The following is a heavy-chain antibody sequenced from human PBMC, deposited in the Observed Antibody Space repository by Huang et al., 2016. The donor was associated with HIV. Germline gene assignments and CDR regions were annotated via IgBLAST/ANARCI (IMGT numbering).Heavy chain of an antibody. CDR1: EFTFSNYW. Sequence: EVQLVESGGGLVQPGGSLRLSCAAAEFTFSNYWMHWVCQAPGKGLVWVARVNTDGSTTNDAASVKGRFTISRDNAKKTLYVQLNSLRAEDTAVYYCARADYGDYDFDYWGQGTLVTVSS. CDR3: ARADYGDYDFDY. J-gene: IGHJ4*02. V-gene: IGHV3-74*01. D-gene: IGHD4-17*01. CDR2: VNTDGSTT.